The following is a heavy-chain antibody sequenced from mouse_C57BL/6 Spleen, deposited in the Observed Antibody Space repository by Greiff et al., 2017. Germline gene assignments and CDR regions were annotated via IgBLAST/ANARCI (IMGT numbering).Heavy chain of an antibody. J-gene: IGHJ2*01. Sequence: LQQSGASVTLPCKASGYTFTDYEMHWAKQTPVHGLEWIGAIDPETGGTAYNQKVKGKAILTADKSSSTAYMELRSLTSEDSAVYYCTRGGYCGSSRERGFDYWGQGTTLTVSS. CDR1: GYTFTDYE. CDR3: TRGGYCGSSRERGFDY. V-gene: IGHV1-15*01. CDR2: IDPETGGT. D-gene: IGHD1-1*01.